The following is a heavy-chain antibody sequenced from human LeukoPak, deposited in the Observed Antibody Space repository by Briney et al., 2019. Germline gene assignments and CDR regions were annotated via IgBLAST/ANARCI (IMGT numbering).Heavy chain of an antibody. D-gene: IGHD2-2*01. Sequence: SETLSLTCAVYGGSFSGYYWSWIRQPPGKGLEWIGEINHSGSTNYNPSLKSRVTISVDTSKNQFSLKLSSVTAADTAVYYCARYPMRDAFDIWGQGTMVTVSS. CDR1: GGSFSGYY. CDR3: ARYPMRDAFDI. J-gene: IGHJ3*02. V-gene: IGHV4-34*01. CDR2: INHSGST.